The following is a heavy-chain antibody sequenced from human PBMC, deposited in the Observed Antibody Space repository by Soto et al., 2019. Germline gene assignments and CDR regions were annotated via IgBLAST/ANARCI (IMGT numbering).Heavy chain of an antibody. CDR1: GYTFASHA. CDR2: IIAGNGHT. CDR3: ARAFGTDEFAY. D-gene: IGHD1-1*01. Sequence: ASVKVSCKASGYTFASHAMHWVRQAPGQRPEWMGWIIAGNGHTEYSQKFQDRVTINSETSATTAYMELSSLTSEDTAAYYCARAFGTDEFAYWGQGSMVTVSS. V-gene: IGHV1-3*01. J-gene: IGHJ4*02.